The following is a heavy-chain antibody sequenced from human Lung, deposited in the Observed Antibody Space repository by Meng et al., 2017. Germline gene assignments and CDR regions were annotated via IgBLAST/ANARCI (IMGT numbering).Heavy chain of an antibody. J-gene: IGHJ1*01. D-gene: IGHD3-16*02. CDR2: ISGSGST. Sequence: QVQQQASGPGLVKPSETLSLTCSVSYDSISDYYWTWVRQSAGNGLEWIGRISGSGSTNYSPSLNSLIAMSVDTSKKQISLTLTSVTAADTAVYYCARGRGPHIVGHWGQGTLVTVSS. CDR3: ARGRGPHIVGH. V-gene: IGHV4-4*07. CDR1: YDSISDYY.